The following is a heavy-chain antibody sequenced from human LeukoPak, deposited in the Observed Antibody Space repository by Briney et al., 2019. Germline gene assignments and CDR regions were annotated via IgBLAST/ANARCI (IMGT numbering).Heavy chain of an antibody. J-gene: IGHJ4*02. CDR3: ARDQHSEIGVGANDY. D-gene: IGHD1-26*01. V-gene: IGHV1-46*01. CDR1: GYTFTSYY. CDR2: INPSGGST. Sequence: GASVKVSCKASGYTFTSYYMHWVRHAPGQGLEWMGIINPSGGSTSYAQKFHGRVTMTRDTSTSTVYMELNSLRAEDTAVYYCARDQHSEIGVGANDYWGQGTLVTVSS.